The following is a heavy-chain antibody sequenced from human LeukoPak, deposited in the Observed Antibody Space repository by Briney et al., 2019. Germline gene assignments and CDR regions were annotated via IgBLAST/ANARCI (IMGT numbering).Heavy chain of an antibody. J-gene: IGHJ4*02. Sequence: PGRSLRLSCAASGFTFSSYGMHWVRQAPGKGLEWVAVIWYDGSNKYYADSVKGRFTISRDNSKNTLYLQMNSLRAEDTAVYYCAKDSNYGDYCDYWGQGTLVTVSS. CDR3: AKDSNYGDYCDY. CDR1: GFTFSSYG. D-gene: IGHD4-17*01. CDR2: IWYDGSNK. V-gene: IGHV3-33*06.